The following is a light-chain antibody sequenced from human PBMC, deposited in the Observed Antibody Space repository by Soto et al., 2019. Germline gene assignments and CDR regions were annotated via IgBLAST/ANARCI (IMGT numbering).Light chain of an antibody. CDR1: QSISSW. CDR3: QQYNRYSWT. V-gene: IGKV1-5*03. J-gene: IGKJ1*01. CDR2: KAS. Sequence: VQMTQSPSSLSASVGYRVSITCRASQSISSWLAWYQQKPGKAPKLLIYKASSLESGVPSRFSGSGSGTEFTLTISSLQPDDFATYYCQQYNRYSWTFGQGTKVDIK.